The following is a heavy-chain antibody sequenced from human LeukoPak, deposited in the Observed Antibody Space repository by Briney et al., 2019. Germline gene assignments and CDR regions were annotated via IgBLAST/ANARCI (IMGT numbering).Heavy chain of an antibody. Sequence: GSLRLSCAASGFTFSSYGMHWVRQAPGKGLEWVAVIWYDGSNKYYADSVKGRFTISRDNSKNTLYLQMNSLRAEDTAVYYCARDRMVRGVTNWFDPWGQGTLVTVSS. CDR3: ARDRMVRGVTNWFDP. J-gene: IGHJ5*02. CDR1: GFTFSSYG. V-gene: IGHV3-33*01. CDR2: IWYDGSNK. D-gene: IGHD3-10*01.